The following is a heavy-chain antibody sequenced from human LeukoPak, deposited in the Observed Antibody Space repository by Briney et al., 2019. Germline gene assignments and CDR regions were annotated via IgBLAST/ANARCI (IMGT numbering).Heavy chain of an antibody. CDR2: IIPIFGTA. CDR3: VREVVGATLNWFDP. Sequence: SVKVSCKASGGTFSSYAISWVRQAPGQGLEWMGGIIPIFGTANYAQKFQGRVTITTDESTSTAYMELSSLRSEDTAVYYCVREVVGATLNWFDPWAREPWSPSPQ. V-gene: IGHV1-69*05. J-gene: IGHJ5*02. CDR1: GGTFSSYA. D-gene: IGHD1-26*01.